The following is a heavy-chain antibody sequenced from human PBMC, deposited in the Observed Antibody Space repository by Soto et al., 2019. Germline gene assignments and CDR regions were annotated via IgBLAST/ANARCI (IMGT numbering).Heavy chain of an antibody. CDR1: GSNFPSYY. V-gene: IGHV1-46*01. D-gene: IGHD3-16*01. J-gene: IGHJ6*02. Sequence: QMQLVQSGAEVKKPGASVKVSCEASGSNFPSYYLHWVRQAPGQGPEWMGVIDPSGGRVEYAQKFQERLSMTRGTSTSTVYMELSSLRSEDTAVYYCVRAAFGLVGRGYGLDVWGQGTTVTVSS. CDR3: VRAAFGLVGRGYGLDV. CDR2: IDPSGGRV.